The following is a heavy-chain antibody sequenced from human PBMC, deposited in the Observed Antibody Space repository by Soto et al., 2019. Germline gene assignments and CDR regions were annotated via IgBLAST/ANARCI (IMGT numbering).Heavy chain of an antibody. Sequence: GGFLRLSLGALWVNLRGSAIHWVRPAFGEGLGWVGLIRSKANSYATAYAASVKGRFTISRDDSKNTAYLQMNSLKTEDTAVYYCTRHDSNYDFWSGSPPRYGMDVWGQGTTVTVSS. CDR1: WVNLRGSA. V-gene: IGHV3-73*01. CDR3: TRHDSNYDFWSGSPPRYGMDV. D-gene: IGHD3-3*01. CDR2: IRSKANSYAT. J-gene: IGHJ6*02.